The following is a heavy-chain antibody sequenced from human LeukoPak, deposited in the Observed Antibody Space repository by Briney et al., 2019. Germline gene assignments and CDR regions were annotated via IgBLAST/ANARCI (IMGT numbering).Heavy chain of an antibody. CDR1: GGSISSGGYS. V-gene: IGHV4-30-2*01. Sequence: TSETLSLTCAVSGGSISSGGYSWSWIRQPPGKGLEWIGYIYHSGSTYYNPSLKSRVTISVDRSTYQFSLKLSSVIAADTAVYYCARGPSYYDILTGWGYYYYGMDVWGQGTTVTVSS. D-gene: IGHD3-9*01. CDR3: ARGPSYYDILTGWGYYYYGMDV. CDR2: IYHSGST. J-gene: IGHJ6*02.